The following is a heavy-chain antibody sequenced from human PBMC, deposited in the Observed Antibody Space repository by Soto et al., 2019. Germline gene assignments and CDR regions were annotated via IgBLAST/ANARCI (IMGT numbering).Heavy chain of an antibody. Sequence: EVQLVESGGGLVQPGGSLRLSCAASGFTFSSYSMNWVRQAPGKGLEWVSYISSSSSTIYYADSVKGRITISRDNAKNSQYLQMNSLRAEDTAVYYCARDHYDSSGYYENFDYWGQGTLVTVSS. D-gene: IGHD3-22*01. CDR3: ARDHYDSSGYYENFDY. CDR2: ISSSSSTI. J-gene: IGHJ4*02. V-gene: IGHV3-48*01. CDR1: GFTFSSYS.